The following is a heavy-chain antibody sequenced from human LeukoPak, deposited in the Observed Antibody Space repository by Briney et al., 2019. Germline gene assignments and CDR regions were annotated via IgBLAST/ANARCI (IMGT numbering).Heavy chain of an antibody. CDR2: TYYRSKWYN. D-gene: IGHD3-9*01. V-gene: IGHV6-1*01. CDR3: ARVITIFAGDYYYYYCGMDV. J-gene: IGHJ6*02. Sequence: SQTLSLTCAISGDSVSSNSAAWNWIRQSPSRGLEWLGRTYYRSKWYNDYAVSVKSRITINPDTSKNQFSLQLNSVTPEDTAVYYCARVITIFAGDYYYYYCGMDVWGQGTTVTVSS. CDR1: GDSVSSNSAA.